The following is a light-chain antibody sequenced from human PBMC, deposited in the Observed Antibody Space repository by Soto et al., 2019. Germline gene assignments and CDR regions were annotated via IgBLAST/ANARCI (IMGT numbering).Light chain of an antibody. CDR3: CSYAGSRWV. V-gene: IGLV2-23*02. CDR1: SDDIGNFNL. Sequence: QSALTQPASVSGSPGQSITFSCTGSSDDIGNFNLVSWYQQYPGKAPKLILYEVNKRPLGVSDRFSGSKSGNTASLTISGLQAEYEADYHCCSYAGSRWVFGGGTKLTVL. CDR2: EVN. J-gene: IGLJ3*02.